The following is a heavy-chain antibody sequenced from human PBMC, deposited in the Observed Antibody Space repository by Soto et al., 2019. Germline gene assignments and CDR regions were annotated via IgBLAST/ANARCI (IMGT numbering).Heavy chain of an antibody. J-gene: IGHJ4*02. CDR3: XXXXXXXXXXXXXGTEFDC. CDR1: GYTFNMHG. Sequence: QVQLVQSGPEEKKPGASVKVSCKASGYTFNMHGISWVRQAPGQGLEWMGWISGYNGNTDYAQKLQGRVTLTTDTXXXXXXXXXXXXXXXXXXXXXXXXXXXXXXXXXXXGTEFDCWGQGTLVTVSS. CDR2: ISGYNGNT. D-gene: IGHD2-21*02. V-gene: IGHV1-18*01.